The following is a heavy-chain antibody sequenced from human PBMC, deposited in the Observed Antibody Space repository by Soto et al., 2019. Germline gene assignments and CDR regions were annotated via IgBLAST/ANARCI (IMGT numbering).Heavy chain of an antibody. V-gene: IGHV3-33*01. Sequence: QVQLVESGGGVVQPGRSLRLSCAASGFTFSSYGMHWVRQAPGKGLEWVAVIWYDGSNKYYADSVKGRFTISRDNSKNTLYLQMNSRRAEDTAVYYGARDLDYGGNYYDYGGQGTLVTVSS. CDR3: ARDLDYGGNYYDY. CDR2: IWYDGSNK. J-gene: IGHJ4*02. CDR1: GFTFSSYG. D-gene: IGHD4-17*01.